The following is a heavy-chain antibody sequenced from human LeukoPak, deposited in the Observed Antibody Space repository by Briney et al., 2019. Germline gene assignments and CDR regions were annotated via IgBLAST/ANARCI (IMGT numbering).Heavy chain of an antibody. CDR2: ISSSSSYI. D-gene: IGHD6-19*01. V-gene: IGHV3-21*01. CDR1: GFTFSSYS. Sequence: GGSLRLSYAASGFTFSSYSMNWVRQAPGKGLEWVSSISSSSSYIYYADSVKGRFTISRDNAKNSLYLQVNSLRAEDTAVYYCARDLDSSGWYFDYWGQGTLVTVSS. CDR3: ARDLDSSGWYFDY. J-gene: IGHJ4*02.